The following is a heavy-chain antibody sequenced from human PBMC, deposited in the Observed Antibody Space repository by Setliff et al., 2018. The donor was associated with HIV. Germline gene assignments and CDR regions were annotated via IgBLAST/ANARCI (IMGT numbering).Heavy chain of an antibody. V-gene: IGHV4-61*09. J-gene: IGHJ4*02. CDR2: VYTTGSA. CDR3: ARALAGGSGWNYFDL. CDR1: GASFIRSRYY. D-gene: IGHD6-19*01. Sequence: KPSETLSLTCTVSGASFIRSRYYWSWIRQPAGKGLEWIGHVYTTGSASYNPSLESRVTILEALSKNQFSLNLDSVTAADTAVYFCARALAGGSGWNYFDLWGPGTLVTV.